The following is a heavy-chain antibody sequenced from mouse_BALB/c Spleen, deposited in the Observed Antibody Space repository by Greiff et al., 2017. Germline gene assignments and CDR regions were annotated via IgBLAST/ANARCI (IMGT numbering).Heavy chain of an antibody. J-gene: IGHJ4*01. Sequence: QVQLKESGPGLVAPSQSLSITCTVSGFSLTSYGVHWVRQPPGKGLEWLGVIWAGGSTNYNSALMSRLSISKDNSKSQVFLKMNSLQTDDTAMYYCAREGEARRYYYAMDYWGQGTSVTVSS. V-gene: IGHV2-9*02. D-gene: IGHD2-14*01. CDR2: IWAGGST. CDR1: GFSLTSYG. CDR3: AREGEARRYYYAMDY.